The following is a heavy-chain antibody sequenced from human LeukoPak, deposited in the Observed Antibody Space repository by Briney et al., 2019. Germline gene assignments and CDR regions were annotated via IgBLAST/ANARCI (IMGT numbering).Heavy chain of an antibody. CDR1: GFTFSSYY. Sequence: GGSLRLSCAASGFTFSSYYMHSVRQALGKGLVWVSRISTDGTNTVYAASVKGRFTISRDNSTNTLYLQMNSLLAEDLAVYYCARDYGNYRRGFDIWGQGTMVTVSS. D-gene: IGHD4-17*01. CDR2: ISTDGTNT. CDR3: ARDYGNYRRGFDI. V-gene: IGHV3-74*01. J-gene: IGHJ3*02.